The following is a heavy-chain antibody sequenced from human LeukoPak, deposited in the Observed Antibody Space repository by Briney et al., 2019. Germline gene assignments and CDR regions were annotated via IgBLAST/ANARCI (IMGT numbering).Heavy chain of an antibody. Sequence: GGSLRLSCAASGFTFSSYSMNWVRQAPGKGLEWVSYISSSSSTIYYADSVKGRFTISRDNAKNSLYLQMNSLRAEDTAVYYCARDTAGGYVNYWGQGTPVTVSS. V-gene: IGHV3-48*01. D-gene: IGHD5-12*01. J-gene: IGHJ4*02. CDR3: ARDTAGGYVNY. CDR2: ISSSSSTI. CDR1: GFTFSSYS.